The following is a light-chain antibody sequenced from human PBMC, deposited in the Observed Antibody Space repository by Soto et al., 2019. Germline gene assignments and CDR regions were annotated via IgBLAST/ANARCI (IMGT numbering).Light chain of an antibody. CDR3: AAWDEALNGHV. CDR1: SSNIGSST. Sequence: QSVLAQPPSASGTPGQRVTISCSGRSSNIGSSTVHWFQQLPGTAPKLLIHGSDQRPSGVPDRFSGSKSGTSASLAISGLQSEDEADYYCAAWDEALNGHVFGTGTKVTVL. J-gene: IGLJ1*01. CDR2: GSD. V-gene: IGLV1-44*01.